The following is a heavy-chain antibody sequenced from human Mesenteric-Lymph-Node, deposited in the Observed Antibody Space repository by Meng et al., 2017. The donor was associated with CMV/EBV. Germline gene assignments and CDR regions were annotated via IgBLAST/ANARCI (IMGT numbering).Heavy chain of an antibody. J-gene: IGHJ6*02. V-gene: IGHV3-66*02. CDR1: GFTVSSNY. CDR3: AREWLLGYYGMDV. D-gene: IGHD3-3*01. CDR2: IYSGGST. Sequence: GGSLRLSCAASGFTVSSNYISWVRQAPGKGLEWVSVIYSGGSTYYADSVKGRFTISRDNSKNTLYLQMNSLRAEDTAVYYCAREWLLGYYGMDVWGQGTTVTVSS.